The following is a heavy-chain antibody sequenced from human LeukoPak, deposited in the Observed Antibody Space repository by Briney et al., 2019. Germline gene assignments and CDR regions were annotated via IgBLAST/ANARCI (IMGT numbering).Heavy chain of an antibody. Sequence: PGGSLRLSCAASGFTFSSYSMNWVRQAPGKGLEWVSSISSSSSYIYYADSVKGRFTISRDNAKNSLYLQMNSLRAEDTAVYYCARDRGIAVAGIHYYYYMDVWGKGTTVTVSS. J-gene: IGHJ6*03. CDR2: ISSSSSYI. V-gene: IGHV3-21*01. CDR1: GFTFSSYS. CDR3: ARDRGIAVAGIHYYYYMDV. D-gene: IGHD6-19*01.